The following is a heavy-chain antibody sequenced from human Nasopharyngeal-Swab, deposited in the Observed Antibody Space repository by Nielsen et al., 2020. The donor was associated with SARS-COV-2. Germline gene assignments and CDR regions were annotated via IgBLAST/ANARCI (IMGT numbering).Heavy chain of an antibody. CDR3: ARDLSSIWTSGLGV. CDR1: GFTFSDSA. V-gene: IGHV3-73*01. CDR2: IRSKGNNYAT. J-gene: IGHJ6*02. D-gene: IGHD6-13*01. Sequence: GESLKISCAASGFTFSDSAIHWVRQASGKGLEWVGRIRSKGNNYATAYAASVKGRFIIFRDDPTNTAYLQMNSLKTEDTAVYYCARDLSSIWTSGLGVWGQGTTVIVSS.